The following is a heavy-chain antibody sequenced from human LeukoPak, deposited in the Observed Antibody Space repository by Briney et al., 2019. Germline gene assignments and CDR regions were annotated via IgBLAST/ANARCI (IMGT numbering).Heavy chain of an antibody. CDR3: ARYGARYYYYYMDV. J-gene: IGHJ6*03. CDR1: GFTLSSYW. D-gene: IGHD4-17*01. Sequence: GGSLRLSCAASGFTLSSYWMSWVRQAPGKGLEWVANIKQDGSEKYYVDSVKGRFTISRDNAKNSLYLQMNSLRAEDTAVYHCARYGARYYYYYMDVWGKGTMVTISS. CDR2: IKQDGSEK. V-gene: IGHV3-7*01.